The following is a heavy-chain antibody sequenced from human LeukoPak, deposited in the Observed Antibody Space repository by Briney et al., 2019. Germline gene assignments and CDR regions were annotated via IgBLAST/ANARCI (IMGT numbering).Heavy chain of an antibody. J-gene: IGHJ5*02. CDR2: IYYSGST. Sequence: SETLSLTCTVSGGSLSSYYWSWVRQPPGKGLEGMGYIYYSGSTNYNPSLTSRVTISVDTSKNQFSLKLSSVTAADTAVYYCARSEDFWSGYFSFNWFDPWGQGTLVTVSS. CDR1: GGSLSSYY. CDR3: ARSEDFWSGYFSFNWFDP. D-gene: IGHD3-3*01. V-gene: IGHV4-59*01.